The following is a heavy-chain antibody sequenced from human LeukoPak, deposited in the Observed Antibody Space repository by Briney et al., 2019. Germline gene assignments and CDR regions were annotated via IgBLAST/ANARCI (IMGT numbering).Heavy chain of an antibody. CDR1: EFSFSHFA. CDR2: VSSHGNDG. Sequence: GGSLRLSCAVSEFSFSHFAMHWVRQAPGKGLEWLAVVSSHGNDGYYADSVKGRFTISRDNSKSTLYLQIDSLRPDDTAIYYCTRDASNFNDFDYWGQGTLVTVSS. D-gene: IGHD5-24*01. CDR3: TRDASNFNDFDY. V-gene: IGHV3-30*01. J-gene: IGHJ4*02.